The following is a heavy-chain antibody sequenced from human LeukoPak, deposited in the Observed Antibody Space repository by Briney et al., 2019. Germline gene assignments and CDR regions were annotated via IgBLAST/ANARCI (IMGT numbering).Heavy chain of an antibody. V-gene: IGHV1-69*04. D-gene: IGHD1-26*01. Sequence: GASVKVSCKASGGTFSSYAISWVRQAPGQGLEWMGRIIPILGIANYAQKFQGRVTITADKSTSTAYMELSSLRSEDTAVYYCAREGPAGVVSGSYYDFDYWGQGTLVTVSS. J-gene: IGHJ4*02. CDR2: IIPILGIA. CDR1: GGTFSSYA. CDR3: AREGPAGVVSGSYYDFDY.